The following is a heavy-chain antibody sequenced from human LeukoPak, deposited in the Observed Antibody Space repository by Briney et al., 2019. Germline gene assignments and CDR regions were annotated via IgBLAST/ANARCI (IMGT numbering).Heavy chain of an antibody. D-gene: IGHD2-15*01. CDR3: AGLDCSGGSCYGADP. J-gene: IGHJ5*02. CDR1: GYSFTTYW. V-gene: IGHV5-51*01. Sequence: GESLKISCKGSGYSFTTYWIGWVRQMPGKGLEWMGIIYPGDSDTTYSPSFQGQVTISADKSINTAYLQWSRLKASDTAIYYCAGLDCSGGSCYGADPWGQGTLVTVSS. CDR2: IYPGDSDT.